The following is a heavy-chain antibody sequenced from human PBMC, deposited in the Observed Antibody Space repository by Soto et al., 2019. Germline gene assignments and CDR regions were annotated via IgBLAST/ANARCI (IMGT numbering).Heavy chain of an antibody. Sequence: QVQLVQSGSEVKEPGASVKVSCKASGYTFTGYYVLWVRQAPGQGPECMGWINPYTGGTNYAQKFQGRVTMTRDTSISTAYMELSKLISDATAVYYCATQFHHCGGDCYRGPYFGMDVWGQGTTVTVSS. D-gene: IGHD2-21*02. CDR2: INPYTGGT. V-gene: IGHV1-2*02. CDR1: GYTFTGYY. CDR3: ATQFHHCGGDCYRGPYFGMDV. J-gene: IGHJ6*02.